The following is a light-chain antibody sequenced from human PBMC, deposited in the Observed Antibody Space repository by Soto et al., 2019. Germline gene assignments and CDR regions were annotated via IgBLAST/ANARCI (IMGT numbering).Light chain of an antibody. V-gene: IGKV1-5*03. Sequence: DIPMTQSPSTLSASVGDRVTITCRASQSISSWLAWYQQKPGKAPKLLIYQASSLDSGVPSRFSGSGSGTEFTLTISSLQPDYFATYYCQQYNSYSRTFGQGTRLEIK. J-gene: IGKJ5*01. CDR2: QAS. CDR1: QSISSW. CDR3: QQYNSYSRT.